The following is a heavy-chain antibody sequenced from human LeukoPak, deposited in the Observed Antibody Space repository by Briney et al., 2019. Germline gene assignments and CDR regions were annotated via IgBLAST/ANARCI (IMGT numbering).Heavy chain of an antibody. CDR2: ISSSGSTI. Sequence: GGSLRLSCAASGFTVSSNYMSWVRQAPGKGLEWVSYISSSGSTIYYADSVKGRFTISRDNAKNSLYLQMNSLRAEDTAVYYCARGVVQLLYPYYMDVWGKGTTVTVSS. J-gene: IGHJ6*03. V-gene: IGHV3-11*04. CDR3: ARGVVQLLYPYYMDV. CDR1: GFTVSSNY. D-gene: IGHD2-2*02.